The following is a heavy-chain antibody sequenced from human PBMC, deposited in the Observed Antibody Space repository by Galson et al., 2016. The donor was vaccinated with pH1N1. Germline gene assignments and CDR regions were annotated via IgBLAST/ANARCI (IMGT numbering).Heavy chain of an antibody. D-gene: IGHD5-18*01. CDR2: ITGRGDST. CDR3: AKAGYSYGNNYYYMDV. Sequence: SLRLSCAASGFTFSTYAMIWVRQAPGKGPEWVSIITGRGDSTYYADSVKGRFTISRDNSKNTMVLQMNSLRAEDTAVYYCAKAGYSYGNNYYYMDVWGKGTTVTASS. V-gene: IGHV3-23*01. J-gene: IGHJ6*03. CDR1: GFTFSTYA.